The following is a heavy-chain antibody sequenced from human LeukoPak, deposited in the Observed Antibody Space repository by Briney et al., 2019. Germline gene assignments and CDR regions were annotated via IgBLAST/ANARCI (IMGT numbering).Heavy chain of an antibody. V-gene: IGHV5-51*01. CDR2: IYPGDSDT. CDR3: ARQNDFRLDY. Sequence: GESLRISCKGSGYTFSSYWIGWVRQMPGKGLEWMGIIYPGDSDTRYGPSLQGQVTISVDTSIGTAYLQWSSLKASDTAIYYCARQNDFRLDYWGQGTLVTVSS. D-gene: IGHD3-3*01. J-gene: IGHJ4*02. CDR1: GYTFSSYW.